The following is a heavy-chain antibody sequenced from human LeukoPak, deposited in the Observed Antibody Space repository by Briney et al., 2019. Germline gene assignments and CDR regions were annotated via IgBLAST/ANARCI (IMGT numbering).Heavy chain of an antibody. Sequence: GASVKVSCKASGGSFSSYAINWVRQAPGQGLEWMGGIIPIFGTANYAQKFQDRVTITAVESMSTVYMELSSLRSVDTAVYYCARGWLAETMVVTPYNYWGQGILVTVSS. J-gene: IGHJ4*02. D-gene: IGHD4-23*01. V-gene: IGHV1-69*01. CDR2: IIPIFGTA. CDR1: GGSFSSYA. CDR3: ARGWLAETMVVTPYNY.